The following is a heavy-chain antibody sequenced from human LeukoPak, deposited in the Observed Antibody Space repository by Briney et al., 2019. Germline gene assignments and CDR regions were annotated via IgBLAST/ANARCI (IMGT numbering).Heavy chain of an antibody. V-gene: IGHV3-48*04. Sequence: PGGSLRLSCAASGFTFSSYSMNWVRQAPGKGLEWVSYISSSSSTIYYADSVKGRFTISRDNAKNSLYLQMNSLRAEDTAVYYCARGGGGSRSYYFDYWGQGTLVTVSS. CDR2: ISSSSSTI. CDR3: ARGGGGSRSYYFDY. J-gene: IGHJ4*02. D-gene: IGHD2-15*01. CDR1: GFTFSSYS.